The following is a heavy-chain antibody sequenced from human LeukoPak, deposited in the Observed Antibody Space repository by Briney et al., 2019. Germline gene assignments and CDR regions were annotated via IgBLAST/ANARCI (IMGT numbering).Heavy chain of an antibody. D-gene: IGHD6-19*01. Sequence: ASVKVSCKPSGYTFSNYGINWVRQATGQGLEWMGWMNPNSGNTVYAQKFQDRVTMTRNTSISTAYMELSSLRSEDTAVYYCARDSSGWYHWFDPWGQGTLVTVSS. J-gene: IGHJ5*02. V-gene: IGHV1-8*02. CDR1: GYTFSNYG. CDR3: ARDSSGWYHWFDP. CDR2: MNPNSGNT.